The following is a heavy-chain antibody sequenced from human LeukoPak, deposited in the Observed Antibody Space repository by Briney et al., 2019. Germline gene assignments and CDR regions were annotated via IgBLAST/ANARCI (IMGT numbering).Heavy chain of an antibody. CDR1: SDSISNISSY. CDR3: ARTPVVRGVLDWYSDL. CDR2: MYYSGTT. D-gene: IGHD3-10*01. Sequence: PSETLSLTCTVSSDSISNISSYWGWIRQPPGKGLEWIGSMYYSGTTYYNPSLKSRVTISVDTSKNQFSLKLSSVTAADTAVYYCARTPVVRGVLDWYSDLWGRGTLVTVSS. V-gene: IGHV4-39*01. J-gene: IGHJ2*01.